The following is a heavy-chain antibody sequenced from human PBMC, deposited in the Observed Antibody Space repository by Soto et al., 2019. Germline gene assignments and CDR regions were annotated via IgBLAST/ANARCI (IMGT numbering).Heavy chain of an antibody. D-gene: IGHD6-19*01. CDR3: AGLPRIAVAGDFDY. CDR2: INHSGST. J-gene: IGHJ4*02. CDR1: GGSFSGYY. V-gene: IGHV4-34*01. Sequence: SETLSLTCAVYGGSFSGYYWSWNRQPPGKGLEWIGEINHSGSTNYNPSLKSRVTISVDTSKNQFSLKLSSVTAADTAVYYCAGLPRIAVAGDFDYWGEGTLVTVSS.